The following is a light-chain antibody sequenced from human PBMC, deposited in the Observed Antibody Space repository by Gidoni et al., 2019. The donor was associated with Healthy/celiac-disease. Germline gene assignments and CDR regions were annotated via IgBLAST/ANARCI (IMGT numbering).Light chain of an antibody. CDR2: KAS. CDR3: QQYNSFPWT. Sequence: DIHMTQYPSTLPASVGYRLTITSRASQSISSWLAWYQQKPGKAPKLLIYKASSLESGVPSRFSGSGSGTEFTLTISSLQPDDVATYYCQQYNSFPWTFGQGTKVEIK. V-gene: IGKV1-5*03. J-gene: IGKJ1*01. CDR1: QSISSW.